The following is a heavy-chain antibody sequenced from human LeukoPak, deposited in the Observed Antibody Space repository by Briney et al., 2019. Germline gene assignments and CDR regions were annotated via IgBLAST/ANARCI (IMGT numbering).Heavy chain of an antibody. D-gene: IGHD6-19*01. CDR2: IWYDGSNK. CDR1: GFTFSSYG. J-gene: IGHJ4*02. V-gene: IGHV3-33*01. CDR3: ARARKAVAGIAY. Sequence: PGGSLRLSCAASGFTFSSYGMHWVRQAPGKGLEWVAVIWYDGSNKYYADSVRGRFTISRDNSKNTLYLQMNSLRAEDTAVYYCARARKAVAGIAYWGQGTLVTVSS.